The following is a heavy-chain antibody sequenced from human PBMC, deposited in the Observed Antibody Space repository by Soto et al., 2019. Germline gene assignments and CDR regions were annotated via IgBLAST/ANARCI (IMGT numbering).Heavy chain of an antibody. Sequence: SETLSVTCTVSGGSLSRGGYYWSWIRQHPGKGLEWIGYIYYSGSTYYNPSLKSRVTISVDTSKNQFSLKLSSVTAADTAVYYCASWVLRYFDWLPHDAFDIWGQGTMVTVSS. J-gene: IGHJ3*02. V-gene: IGHV4-31*03. CDR3: ASWVLRYFDWLPHDAFDI. D-gene: IGHD3-9*01. CDR2: IYYSGST. CDR1: GGSLSRGGYY.